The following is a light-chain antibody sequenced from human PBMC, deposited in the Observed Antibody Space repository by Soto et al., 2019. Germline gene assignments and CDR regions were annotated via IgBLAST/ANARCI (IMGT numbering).Light chain of an antibody. CDR3: SSFTSSSTFV. J-gene: IGLJ1*01. CDR1: SSDVGRYDY. V-gene: IGLV2-14*01. CDR2: DVS. Sequence: QSVLAQPASVSGSPGQSITISCTGTSSDVGRYDYVSWFQQHPGKTPKLLIYDVSNWPSGASNRFSGSKSGNTASLTISGLQPEDEAAYYCSSFTSSSTFVFGTGTKVTFL.